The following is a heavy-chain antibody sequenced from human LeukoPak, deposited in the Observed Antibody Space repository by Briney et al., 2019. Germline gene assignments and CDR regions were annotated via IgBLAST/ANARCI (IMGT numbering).Heavy chain of an antibody. CDR2: IVVGSGNT. CDR3: AADLGIVATIDYYYYGMDV. Sequence: SVKVSCKASGFTFTSSAMQWVRQARGQRLEWIGWIVVGSGNTNYAQKFQERVTITRDMSTSTAYMELSSLRSEDTAAYYCAADLGIVATIDYYYYGMDVWGQGTTVTVSS. J-gene: IGHJ6*02. V-gene: IGHV1-58*02. CDR1: GFTFTSSA. D-gene: IGHD5-12*01.